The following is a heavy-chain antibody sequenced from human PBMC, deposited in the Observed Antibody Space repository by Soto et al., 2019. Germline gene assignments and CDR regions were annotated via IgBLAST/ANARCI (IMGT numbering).Heavy chain of an antibody. J-gene: IGHJ4*02. CDR2: ISAHNGNT. CDR3: ARGRYGDY. V-gene: IGHV1-18*01. D-gene: IGHD1-1*01. CDR1: GYTFTSYG. Sequence: QVHLVQSGAEVNKPGASVKVSCKASGYTFTSYGITWVRQAPGQGLEWMGWISAHNGNTDYAQKLQGRVIVTRDTSTSTAYLELRSLRSDDTAVYYCARGRYGDYWGQGALVTVSA.